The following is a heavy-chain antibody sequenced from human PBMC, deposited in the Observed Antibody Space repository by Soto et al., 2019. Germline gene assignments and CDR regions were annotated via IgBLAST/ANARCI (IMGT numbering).Heavy chain of an antibody. CDR1: GFNFSYNA. V-gene: IGHV3-23*01. CDR3: ANGRATYGLLTHDY. CDR2: IGGSGGPT. Sequence: GGSLRLSCVASGFNFSYNAMSWVRQAPGKGLQWVSSIGGSGGPTDYADTVKGRFAISRDNSRNTLYLQMHSLTAEDTAVYYCANGRATYGLLTHDYWGQGTLVTVSS. J-gene: IGHJ4*02. D-gene: IGHD3-9*01.